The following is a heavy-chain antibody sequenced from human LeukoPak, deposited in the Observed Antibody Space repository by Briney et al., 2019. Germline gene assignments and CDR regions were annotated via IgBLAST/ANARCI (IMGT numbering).Heavy chain of an antibody. D-gene: IGHD3-22*01. CDR3: ARERWEYYYDSSGHGPFDY. CDR1: GGSISSYY. V-gene: IGHV4-4*07. CDR2: IYTSGST. J-gene: IGHJ4*02. Sequence: SETLSLTCTVSGGSISSYYWSWIRQPAGKGLEWIGRIYTSGSTNYNPSLKSRVTISVDTSKNQFSLKLSSVTAADTAVYYCARERWEYYYDSSGHGPFDYWGQGTLVTVSS.